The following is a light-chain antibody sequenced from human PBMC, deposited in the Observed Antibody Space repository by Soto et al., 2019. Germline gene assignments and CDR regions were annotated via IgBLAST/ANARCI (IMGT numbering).Light chain of an antibody. J-gene: IGLJ1*01. Sequence: QSVLTQPPSVSGSPGQSVTISCTGTGSDVGGYDYVSWYQQRPGKAPKLPIYDVTKRPSGVPDRFSGSKSGNTASLTISGLQAEDEADFYCCSYGGSFPYVFGTGTKVTVL. CDR1: GSDVGGYDY. CDR3: CSYGGSFPYV. V-gene: IGLV2-11*01. CDR2: DVT.